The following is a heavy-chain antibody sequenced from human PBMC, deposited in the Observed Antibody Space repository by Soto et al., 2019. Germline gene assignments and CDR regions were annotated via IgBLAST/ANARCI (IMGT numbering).Heavy chain of an antibody. V-gene: IGHV3-23*01. D-gene: IGHD2-8*01. CDR1: GFTFRNNV. CDR3: AKNGLDNSPSAIDS. Sequence: GGSLRLSCAASGFTFRNNVLSWVRQAPGEGLDWVSGITGSGRYTYYADSVKGRFTISRDNSKNMVFLQMNSLRAEDTALYYCAKNGLDNSPSAIDSWGPGTLVTVSS. CDR2: ITGSGRYT. J-gene: IGHJ4*02.